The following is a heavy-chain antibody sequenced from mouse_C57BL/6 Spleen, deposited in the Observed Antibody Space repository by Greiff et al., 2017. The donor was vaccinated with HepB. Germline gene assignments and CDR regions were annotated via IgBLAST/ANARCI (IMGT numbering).Heavy chain of an antibody. Sequence: QVQLKESGSELRSPGSSVKLSCKDFDSEVFPIAYMSWVRQKPGHGFEWIGGILPSIGRTIYGEKFEDKATLDADTLSNTAYLELNSLTSEDSAIYYCARGGSSPYWYFDVWGTGTTVTVSS. CDR3: ARGGSSPYWYFDV. CDR2: ILPSIGRT. CDR1: DSEVFPIAY. D-gene: IGHD1-1*01. V-gene: IGHV15-2*01. J-gene: IGHJ1*03.